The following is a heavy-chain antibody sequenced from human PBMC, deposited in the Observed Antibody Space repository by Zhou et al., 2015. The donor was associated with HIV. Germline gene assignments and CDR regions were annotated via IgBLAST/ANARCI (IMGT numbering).Heavy chain of an antibody. CDR2: IIPIFGTA. V-gene: IGHV1-69*01. CDR1: GGTFSSYA. CDR3: ASTNTYYYGSGSYYNVGGMDV. D-gene: IGHD3-10*01. J-gene: IGHJ6*02. Sequence: QVQLVQSGAEVKKPGSSVKVSCKASGGTFSSYAISWVRQAPGQGLEWMGGIIPIFGTANYAQKFQGRVTITADESTSTAYMELSSLRSEDTAVYYCASTNTYYYGSGSYYNVGGMDVWGQGP.